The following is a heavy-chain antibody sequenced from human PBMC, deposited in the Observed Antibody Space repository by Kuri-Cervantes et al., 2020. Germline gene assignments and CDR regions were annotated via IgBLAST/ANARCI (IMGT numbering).Heavy chain of an antibody. J-gene: IGHJ4*02. CDR3: ARGEHLFDY. CDR1: GYTFTSYD. D-gene: IGHD1-26*01. Sequence: SVKVSCKASGYTFTSYDINWVRQATGQGLEWMGGIIPIFGTANYAQKFQGRVTITADESTSTAYMELSSLRSEDTAVYYCARGEHLFDYWGQGTLVTVSS. CDR2: IIPIFGTA. V-gene: IGHV1-69*13.